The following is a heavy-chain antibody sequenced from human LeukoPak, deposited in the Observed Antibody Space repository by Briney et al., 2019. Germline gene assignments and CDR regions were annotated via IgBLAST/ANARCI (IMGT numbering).Heavy chain of an antibody. J-gene: IGHJ4*02. CDR3: PRDHQGTWIYDFEN. D-gene: IGHD2-2*01. Sequence: GSLILSCAASGFTLSNYWMSWVRQAPGKGLEWVANIKRDGSEIYYVGSVRGRFTISRDNAKNSLYLQMNSLRAEDTAVYYCPRDHQGTWIYDFENWGQGTLVTVSS. CDR1: GFTLSNYW. V-gene: IGHV3-7*01. CDR2: IKRDGSEI.